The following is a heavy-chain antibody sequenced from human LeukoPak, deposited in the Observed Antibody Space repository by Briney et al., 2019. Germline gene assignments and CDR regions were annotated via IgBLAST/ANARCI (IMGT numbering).Heavy chain of an antibody. J-gene: IGHJ4*02. CDR1: GYSLTSYW. Sequence: CESPKISWQGSGYSLTSYWLGLVPQVPGKGLELIGIIYPGLVSDTRYNPSFQGHDTISPDQSISTPQPQLSGRKASDPCLHYCARRGTNSRYSVDCWGQGTMVSV. CDR2: IYPGLVSDT. V-gene: IGHV5-51*01. D-gene: IGHD6-25*01. CDR3: ARRGTNSRYSVDC.